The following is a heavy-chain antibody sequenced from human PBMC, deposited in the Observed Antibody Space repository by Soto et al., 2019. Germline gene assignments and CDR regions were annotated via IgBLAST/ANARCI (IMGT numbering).Heavy chain of an antibody. V-gene: IGHV4-59*08. CDR1: GGSISSYY. D-gene: IGHD6-19*01. J-gene: IGHJ5*02. CDR3: ARRLAVADWFDP. Sequence: SETLSLTCTVSGGSISSYYWSWIRQPPGKGLEWIGYIYYSGSTNYNPSLKSRVTISVDTSKNQFSLKLSSVTAADTAVYYCARRLAVADWFDPWGQGTLVTAPQ. CDR2: IYYSGST.